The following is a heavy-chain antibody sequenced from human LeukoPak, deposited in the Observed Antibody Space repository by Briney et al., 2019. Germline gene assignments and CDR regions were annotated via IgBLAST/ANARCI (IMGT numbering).Heavy chain of an antibody. J-gene: IGHJ5*01. CDR2: IIPIFGTA. CDR1: GGTFSSYA. D-gene: IGHD3-9*01. Sequence: GASVKVSCKASGGTFSSYAISWVRQAPGQGLEWMGGIIPIFGTANYAQKFQGRVTITRNTSISTAYMELSSLRSEDTAVYYCVASIILTGYAYWLDSWGQGTLVTVSS. CDR3: VASIILTGYAYWLDS. V-gene: IGHV1-69*05.